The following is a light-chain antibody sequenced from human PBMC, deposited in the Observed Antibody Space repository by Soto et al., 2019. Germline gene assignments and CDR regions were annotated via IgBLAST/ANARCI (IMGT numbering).Light chain of an antibody. Sequence: EVVLTQSPGTLSLSPGEIATLSCRASQSVSNKYLAWYQQKPGQAPRLPIFGSSDRATGIPDRFSGSGSGTDFTLTISRLEPEDFAVYYCQQYGSSPPYTFGQGTKLEIK. CDR1: QSVSNKY. CDR2: GSS. V-gene: IGKV3-20*01. CDR3: QQYGSSPPYT. J-gene: IGKJ2*01.